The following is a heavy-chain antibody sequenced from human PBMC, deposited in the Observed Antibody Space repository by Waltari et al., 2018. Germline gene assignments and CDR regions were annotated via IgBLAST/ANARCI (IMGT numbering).Heavy chain of an antibody. D-gene: IGHD3-10*01. CDR3: ARGHGSGSIFDY. J-gene: IGHJ4*02. Sequence: QVQLQESGPGLVKPSETLSLTCTVSGGSISSYYWSWIRQPPGKGLEWIGYIYYSGSTNYNPSLKSRVTISVDTSKNQFSLKLSSVTAADTAVYYCARGHGSGSIFDYWGQGTLVTVSS. V-gene: IGHV4-59*01. CDR1: GGSISSYY. CDR2: IYYSGST.